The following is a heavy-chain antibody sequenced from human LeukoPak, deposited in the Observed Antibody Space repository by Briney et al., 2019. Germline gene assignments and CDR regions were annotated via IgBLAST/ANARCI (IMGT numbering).Heavy chain of an antibody. Sequence: GASVKVSCKASGGTFSSYAISWVRQAPGQGLEWMGGIIPIFGTANYAQEFQGRVTITADESTSTAYMELSSLRSEDTAVYYCARDWLGGNYDILTGYQYYYGMDVWGQGTTVTVSS. J-gene: IGHJ6*02. D-gene: IGHD3-9*01. CDR3: ARDWLGGNYDILTGYQYYYGMDV. CDR1: GGTFSSYA. V-gene: IGHV1-69*13. CDR2: IIPIFGTA.